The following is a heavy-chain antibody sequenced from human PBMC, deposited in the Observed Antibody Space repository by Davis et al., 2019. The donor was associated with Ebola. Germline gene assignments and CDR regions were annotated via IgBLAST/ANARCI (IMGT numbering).Heavy chain of an antibody. D-gene: IGHD1-26*01. CDR1: GFTFSSYW. CDR3: AKSVKWELLRIYFDY. V-gene: IGHV3-23*01. CDR2: ISGSGGST. J-gene: IGHJ4*02. Sequence: GGSLRLSCAASGFTFSSYWMSWVRQAPGKGLEWVSAISGSGGSTYYADSVKGRFTISRDNSKNTLYLQMNSLRAEDTAVYYCAKSVKWELLRIYFDYWGQGTLVTVSS.